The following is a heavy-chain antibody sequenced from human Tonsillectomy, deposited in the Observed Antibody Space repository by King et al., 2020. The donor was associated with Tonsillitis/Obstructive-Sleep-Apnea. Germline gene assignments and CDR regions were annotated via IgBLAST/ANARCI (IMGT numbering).Heavy chain of an antibody. CDR3: ARANSYYFDY. Sequence: VQLVESGGGLVKPGGSLRLSCAASGFTFSDYYMSWIRQAPGKGLEWFSYISSSSSKSNYADSVEGRFTISRDNAKNSLYLQMNSLRAEDTAVYYCARANSYYFDYWGQGTLVTVSS. V-gene: IGHV3-11*05. CDR2: ISSSSSKS. CDR1: GFTFSDYY. D-gene: IGHD4-23*01. J-gene: IGHJ4*02.